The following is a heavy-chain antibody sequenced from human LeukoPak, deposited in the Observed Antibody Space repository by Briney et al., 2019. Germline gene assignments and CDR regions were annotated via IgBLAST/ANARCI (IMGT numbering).Heavy chain of an antibody. Sequence: GGTLRLSCAASGFTFSSYAMHWVRQAPGKGLEWVAVISYDGSNKYYADAVKGRFTTSRDNSKYTLYLQMNSLRGEDTAVYFCARVDVDIVATMGNYYYYGMDVWGKGATVTVSS. CDR3: ARVDVDIVATMGNYYYYGMDV. D-gene: IGHD5-12*01. CDR1: GFTFSSYA. V-gene: IGHV3-30*04. CDR2: ISYDGSNK. J-gene: IGHJ6*04.